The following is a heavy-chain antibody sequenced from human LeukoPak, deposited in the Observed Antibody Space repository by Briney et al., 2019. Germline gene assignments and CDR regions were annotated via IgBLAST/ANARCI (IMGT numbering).Heavy chain of an antibody. CDR2: ISNDESKK. CDR3: AKDRYSYAFEYFES. J-gene: IGHJ4*02. D-gene: IGHD3-16*01. CDR1: GFTFSSYG. V-gene: IGHV3-30*18. Sequence: GRSLRHSCAASGFTFSSYGMHWVRQAPGKGLEWVAVISNDESKKYYADSVKGRFTISRDNSKNTLSLQVSSLRAEDTAVYYCAKDRYSYAFEYFESWGQGTLVTVSS.